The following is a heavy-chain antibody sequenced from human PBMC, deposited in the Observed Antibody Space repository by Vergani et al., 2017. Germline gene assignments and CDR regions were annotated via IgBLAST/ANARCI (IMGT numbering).Heavy chain of an antibody. CDR1: GASISSNNYY. CDR2: TYTSGST. J-gene: IGHJ6*03. Sequence: QVQLQESGPGLVKPSQTLSLTCTVSGASISSNNYYWSWTRQRAGKGLEWIGRTYTSGSTKYNPSLKSRVTMSVDTSKNQFPLKLSSVTAADTAVYYCARDERSGWPYDYYYMDVWGKGTTVTVSS. CDR3: ARDERSGWPYDYYYMDV. V-gene: IGHV4-61*02. D-gene: IGHD6-19*01.